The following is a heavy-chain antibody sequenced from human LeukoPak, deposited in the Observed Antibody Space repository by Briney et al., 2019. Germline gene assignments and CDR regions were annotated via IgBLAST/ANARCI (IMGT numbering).Heavy chain of an antibody. CDR1: GGSISSGGYY. CDR2: IYYSGST. J-gene: IGHJ5*02. CDR3: ARAGGELLWFGELDFSFDP. D-gene: IGHD3-10*01. V-gene: IGHV4-31*03. Sequence: SETLSLTCTVSGGSISSGGYYWSWIRQHPGKGLEWIGYIYYSGSTYYNPSLKSRVTISVDTSKNQFSLKLSSVTAADTAVYYCARAGGELLWFGELDFSFDPWGQGTLVTVSS.